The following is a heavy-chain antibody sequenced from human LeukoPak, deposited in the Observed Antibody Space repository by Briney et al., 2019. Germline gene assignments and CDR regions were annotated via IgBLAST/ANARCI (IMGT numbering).Heavy chain of an antibody. CDR2: IYDSGTT. V-gene: IGHV4-39*01. CDR1: GGSVSSSIYY. CDR3: ARHSARSTMVRGP. Sequence: SEALSLTCTVSGGSVSSSIYYWGWIRQPPGKGLEWIVSIYDSGTTYYNPALKSPITISVDTSKYKFSLQLSPVTAADTAVYYCARHSARSTMVRGPWGQGTMVTVSS. J-gene: IGHJ3*01. D-gene: IGHD3-10*01.